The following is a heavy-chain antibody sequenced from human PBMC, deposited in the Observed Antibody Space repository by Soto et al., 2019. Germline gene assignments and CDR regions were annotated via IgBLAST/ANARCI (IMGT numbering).Heavy chain of an antibody. CDR2: IYPGDSDT. J-gene: IGHJ5*02. CDR1: GYSFTSYW. D-gene: IGHD6-13*01. V-gene: IGHV5-51*01. Sequence: GESLKISCKGSGYSFTSYWIGWVRQMPGKGLEWMGIIYPGDSDTRYSPSFQGQVTISADKSISTAYLQWSSLKASDTAMYYCARLGLGSSSWYNWFAPWGQGTLVTVSS. CDR3: ARLGLGSSSWYNWFAP.